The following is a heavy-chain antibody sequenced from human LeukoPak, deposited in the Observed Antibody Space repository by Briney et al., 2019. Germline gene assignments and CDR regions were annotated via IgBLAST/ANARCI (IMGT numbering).Heavy chain of an antibody. Sequence: PGGSLRLSCAASGFTFSDYYMSWIRQAPGKGLGWVSYISSSDSTIYYADSGKGRFTMSRDNAKNSLYLQMNSLRAEDTAVYYCARGRDYDFWSGYYNFDYWGQGTLVTVSS. J-gene: IGHJ4*02. CDR1: GFTFSDYY. V-gene: IGHV3-11*01. CDR3: ARGRDYDFWSGYYNFDY. CDR2: ISSSDSTI. D-gene: IGHD3-3*01.